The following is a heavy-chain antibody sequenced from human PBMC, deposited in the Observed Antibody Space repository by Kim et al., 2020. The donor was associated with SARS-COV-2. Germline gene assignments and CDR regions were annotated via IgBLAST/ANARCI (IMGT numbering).Heavy chain of an antibody. CDR1: GFTFGDYA. D-gene: IGHD3-16*01. V-gene: IGHV3-9*01. J-gene: IGHJ3*02. Sequence: GGSLRLSCAASGFTFGDYAMHWVRQAPGKGLEWVSGISWNSGSIGYADSVKGRFTISRDNAKNSLYLQMNSLRAEDTALYYCAKSRARLWISRGTTNDAFDIWGQGTMVTVSS. CDR3: AKSRARLWISRGTTNDAFDI. CDR2: ISWNSGSI.